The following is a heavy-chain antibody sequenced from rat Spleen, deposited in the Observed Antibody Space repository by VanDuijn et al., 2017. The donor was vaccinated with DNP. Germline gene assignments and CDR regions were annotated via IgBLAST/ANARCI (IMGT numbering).Heavy chain of an antibody. D-gene: IGHD1-4*01. CDR3: ARWTRYFDY. Sequence: EVQLQESGPGLVKPSQSLSLTCSVTGYSITSNFRWSWIRKFPGNTLEWMGYINSAGSTDYNPSLKSRISITRDTSKNQFFLQLNSVTTEDTATYYCARWTRYFDYWGQGVMVTVSS. CDR2: INSAGST. CDR1: GYSITSNFR. J-gene: IGHJ2*01. V-gene: IGHV3-3*01.